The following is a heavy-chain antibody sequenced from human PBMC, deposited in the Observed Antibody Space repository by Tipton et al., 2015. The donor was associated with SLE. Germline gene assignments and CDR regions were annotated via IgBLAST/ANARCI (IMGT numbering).Heavy chain of an antibody. D-gene: IGHD1-14*01. Sequence: QSGAEVKKPGASVKISCKASGYTFTSYVVHWVRQDPGQRLEWMGWINTGNVNTKYSQKFQGRVTISRDTSASTAFMELTSLTSEDTAVFFWGRGAELHPYPPLFDSWGQGTLVTVSS. CDR2: INTGNVNT. CDR1: GYTFTSYV. J-gene: IGHJ4*02. CDR3: GRGAELHPYPPLFDS. V-gene: IGHV1-3*04.